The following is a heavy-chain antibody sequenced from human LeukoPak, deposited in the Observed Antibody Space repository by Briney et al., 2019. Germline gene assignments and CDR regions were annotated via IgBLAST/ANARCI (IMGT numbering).Heavy chain of an antibody. D-gene: IGHD3-22*01. CDR3: ARDVVFYYYDSSGYFGAFDI. CDR2: ITSSSSYI. V-gene: IGHV3-21*01. CDR1: GFTFSSYG. J-gene: IGHJ3*02. Sequence: SLRLSCAASGFTFSSYGMHWVRQAPGKGLEWVSSITSSSSYIHYADSVKGRFTISRDNAKNSLYLQMNNLRAEDTAVYYCARDVVFYYYDSSGYFGAFDIWGQGTMVTVSS.